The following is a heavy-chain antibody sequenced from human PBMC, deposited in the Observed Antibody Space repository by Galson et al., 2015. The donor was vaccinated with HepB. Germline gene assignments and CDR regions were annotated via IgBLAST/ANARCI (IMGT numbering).Heavy chain of an antibody. CDR3: ARLGYTGYDVGWFDP. Sequence: SVKVSCKASGYTFTNYAMHWVRQAPGQRLEWMGWINAGNGNTRYSQNFQGRVTITRDTSASTAYMELNSLRSEDMAVYYCARLGYTGYDVGWFDPWGQGTLVTVSS. D-gene: IGHD5-12*01. J-gene: IGHJ5*02. CDR2: INAGNGNT. CDR1: GYTFTNYA. V-gene: IGHV1-3*01.